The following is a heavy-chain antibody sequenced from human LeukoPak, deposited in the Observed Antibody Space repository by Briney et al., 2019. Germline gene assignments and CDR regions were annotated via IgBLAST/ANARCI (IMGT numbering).Heavy chain of an antibody. Sequence: ASVKVSCKASGYTFTSYYMHWVRQAPGQGLEWMGIINPNSGGTNYAQKFQGRVTMTRDTSISTAYMELSRLRSDDTAVYYCARVPCGGDCYSVPYYFDYWGQGTLVTVSS. CDR2: INPNSGGT. CDR3: ARVPCGGDCYSVPYYFDY. D-gene: IGHD2-21*02. V-gene: IGHV1-2*02. CDR1: GYTFTSYY. J-gene: IGHJ4*02.